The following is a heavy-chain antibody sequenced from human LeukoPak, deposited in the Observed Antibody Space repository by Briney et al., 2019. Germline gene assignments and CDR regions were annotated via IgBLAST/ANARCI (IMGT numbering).Heavy chain of an antibody. J-gene: IGHJ3*02. CDR1: GFTFSSYA. CDR2: LSGSGGST. V-gene: IGHV3-23*01. D-gene: IGHD1-26*01. CDR3: AGVGATSDDAFDI. Sequence: GGSLRLSCAASGFTFSSYAMSWVRQAPGKGLEWVSALSGSGGSTYYADSVKGRFTISRDNSKNTLYLQMNSLRAEDTAVYYCAGVGATSDDAFDIWGQGTMVTVSS.